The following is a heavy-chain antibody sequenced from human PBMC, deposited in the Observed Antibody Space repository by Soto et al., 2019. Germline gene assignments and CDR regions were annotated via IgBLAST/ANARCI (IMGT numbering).Heavy chain of an antibody. CDR3: ASSGSDYYYYGMDV. CDR2: IWYDGSNK. J-gene: IGHJ6*02. D-gene: IGHD6-19*01. Sequence: PGGSLRLSCAASGFTFSSYGMHWVRQAPGKGLEWVAVIWYDGSNKYYADSVKGRFTISRDNSKNTLYLQMNSLRAEDTAVYYCASSGSDYYYYGMDVWGQGXTVTVYS. V-gene: IGHV3-33*01. CDR1: GFTFSSYG.